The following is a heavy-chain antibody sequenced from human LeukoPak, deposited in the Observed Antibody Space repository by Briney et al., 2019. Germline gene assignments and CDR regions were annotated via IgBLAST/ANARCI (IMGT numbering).Heavy chain of an antibody. V-gene: IGHV3-30*19. Sequence: GGSLRLSCAASGFTFNSYGMHWVRQAPGKGLEWVAVMSYDGSNKYYADSVKGRFTISRDNSKNTLYLQMNSLRAEDTAVYYCARDREVRGVLDYWGQGTLVTVSS. J-gene: IGHJ4*02. CDR2: MSYDGSNK. D-gene: IGHD3-10*01. CDR3: ARDREVRGVLDY. CDR1: GFTFNSYG.